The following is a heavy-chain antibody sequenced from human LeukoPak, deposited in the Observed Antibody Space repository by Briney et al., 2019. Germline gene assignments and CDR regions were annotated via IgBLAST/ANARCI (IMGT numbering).Heavy chain of an antibody. CDR2: IIPIFGTA. CDR1: GGTFSSYA. J-gene: IGHJ5*02. V-gene: IGHV1-69*13. CDR3: ASCLLWFGESFNRFDP. D-gene: IGHD3-10*01. Sequence: ASVKVSCKASGGTFSSYAISWVRQAPGQGLEWMGGIIPIFGTANYAQKFQGRVTITADESTSTAYMELSSLRSEDTAVYYCASCLLWFGESFNRFDPWGQGTLVTVSS.